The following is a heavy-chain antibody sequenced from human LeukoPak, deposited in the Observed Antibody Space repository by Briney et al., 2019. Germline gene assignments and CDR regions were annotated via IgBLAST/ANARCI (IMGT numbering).Heavy chain of an antibody. Sequence: PSETLSLTCTVSGGSISSYYWSWIRQPPGKGLEWIGYIYYSGSTNYNPSLKSRVTTSVDTSKNQFSLKLSSVTAADTAVYYCAIEALNAYDSSGYYAWGQGTLVTVSS. CDR1: GGSISSYY. V-gene: IGHV4-59*01. J-gene: IGHJ4*02. CDR3: AIEALNAYDSSGYYA. CDR2: IYYSGST. D-gene: IGHD3-22*01.